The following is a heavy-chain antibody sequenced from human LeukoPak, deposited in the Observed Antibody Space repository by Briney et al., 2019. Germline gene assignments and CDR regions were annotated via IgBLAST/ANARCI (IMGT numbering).Heavy chain of an antibody. Sequence: PGGSLRLSCAASGFTLSSYALSWVRQAPGKGLEWVSYISGSGRTIYYANSVKGRFTISRDNAKNSLYLQMNSLRADDTAVYYCARLDASGLDYWGQGTLVTVSS. D-gene: IGHD6-19*01. V-gene: IGHV3-48*03. CDR2: ISGSGRTI. CDR1: GFTLSSYA. J-gene: IGHJ4*02. CDR3: ARLDASGLDY.